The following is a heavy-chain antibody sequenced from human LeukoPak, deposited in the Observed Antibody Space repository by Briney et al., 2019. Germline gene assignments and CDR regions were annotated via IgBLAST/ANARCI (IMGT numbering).Heavy chain of an antibody. J-gene: IGHJ4*02. Sequence: GRSLRLSCAASGFTFSSYAMHWVRQAPGRGLEWVAVISYDGSNKYYADSVKGRFTISRDNSKNTLYLQMNSLRAEDTAVYYCARDSGYSGSYYFDYWGQGTLVTVSS. CDR1: GFTFSSYA. CDR3: ARDSGYSGSYYFDY. CDR2: ISYDGSNK. D-gene: IGHD1-26*01. V-gene: IGHV3-30-3*01.